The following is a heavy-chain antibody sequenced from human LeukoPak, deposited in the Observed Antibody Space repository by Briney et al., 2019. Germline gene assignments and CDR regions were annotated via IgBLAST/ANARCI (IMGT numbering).Heavy chain of an antibody. J-gene: IGHJ4*02. CDR2: INPSGGST. D-gene: IGHD1-26*01. CDR1: GGTFTSYY. CDR3: ARDFRGSHFDY. Sequence: ASVKVSCKASGGTFTSYYMHWVRQAPGQGLEWMGIINPSGGSTSYAQKFQGRVTMTRDTSTSTAYMELRSLRSDDTAVYYCARDFRGSHFDYWGQGTLVTVSS. V-gene: IGHV1-46*01.